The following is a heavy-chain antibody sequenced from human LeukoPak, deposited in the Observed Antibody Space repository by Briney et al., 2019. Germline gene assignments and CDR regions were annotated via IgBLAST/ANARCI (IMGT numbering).Heavy chain of an antibody. J-gene: IGHJ3*02. CDR1: GFTVSSNY. V-gene: IGHV3-53*01. CDR2: IYSGGST. D-gene: IGHD3-22*01. Sequence: GGSLRLSCAASGFTVSSNYMSWVRQAPGKGLEWVSVIYSGGSTYYADSVKGRFTISRDNSKNTLYLQMNSLRAEDTAVYYCARVYYYDSSGYYPGAFDIWGQGTMVTVSS. CDR3: ARVYYYDSSGYYPGAFDI.